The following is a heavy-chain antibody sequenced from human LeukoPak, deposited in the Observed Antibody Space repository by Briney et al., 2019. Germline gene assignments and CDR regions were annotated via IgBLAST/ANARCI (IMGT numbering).Heavy chain of an antibody. Sequence: GESLKISCKGSGYSFTSYWIVWVRQMPGKGLEWMGIIYPGDSDTRYSPSFQGQVTISADKSISTAYLQWSSLKASDTAMYYCARISSSWYVKYYYMDVWGKGTTVTISS. CDR1: GYSFTSYW. D-gene: IGHD6-13*01. CDR3: ARISSSWYVKYYYMDV. CDR2: IYPGDSDT. V-gene: IGHV5-51*01. J-gene: IGHJ6*03.